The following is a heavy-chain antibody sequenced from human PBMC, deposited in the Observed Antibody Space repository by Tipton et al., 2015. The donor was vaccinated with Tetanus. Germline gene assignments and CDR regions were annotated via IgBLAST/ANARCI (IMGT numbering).Heavy chain of an antibody. CDR1: GFSFNNAW. CDR3: CTVRGHWFDP. Sequence: SLRLSCEASGFSFNNAWMSWVRQAPGKGLEWVGRIKSKLDGGTTDYAAPVKGRFTISRDDSEDTLYLQMNSLKTEDTAVYYCCTVRGHWFDPWGQGTLVTVAS. D-gene: IGHD3-10*01. CDR2: IKSKLDGGTT. J-gene: IGHJ5*02. V-gene: IGHV3-15*01.